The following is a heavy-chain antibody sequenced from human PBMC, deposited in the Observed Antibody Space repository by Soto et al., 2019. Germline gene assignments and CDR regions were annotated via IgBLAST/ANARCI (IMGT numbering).Heavy chain of an antibody. V-gene: IGHV3-30*18. J-gene: IGHJ5*02. Sequence: PGGSLRLSCAASGFTFSSYGMHWVRQAPGKGLEWVAVISYDGSSKYYADSVKGRFTISRDNSKNTLYLQMNSLRAEDTAVYYCAKDFPWFDPWGQGTLVTVSS. CDR3: AKDFPWFDP. CDR2: ISYDGSSK. CDR1: GFTFSSYG.